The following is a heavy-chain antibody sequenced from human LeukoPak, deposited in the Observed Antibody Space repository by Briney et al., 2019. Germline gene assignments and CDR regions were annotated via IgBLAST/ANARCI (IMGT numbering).Heavy chain of an antibody. J-gene: IGHJ6*02. CDR3: AKSRGSGSYYYYFYYAMDV. V-gene: IGHV5-51*01. Sequence: GESLKISCKGSGYSFTSYWIGWVRQMPGKGLEWMGIIYPGASNTRYSPSFQGQVTFSVDKSVSTAYLQWSSLKASDTAMYYCAKSRGSGSYYYYFYYAMDVWGQGTTVTVSS. CDR1: GYSFTSYW. D-gene: IGHD3-10*01. CDR2: IYPGASNT.